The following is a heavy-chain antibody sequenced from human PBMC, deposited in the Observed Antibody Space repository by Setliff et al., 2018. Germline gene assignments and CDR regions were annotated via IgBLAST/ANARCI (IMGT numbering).Heavy chain of an antibody. CDR1: GYSFLIYW. J-gene: IGHJ4*02. V-gene: IGHV5-51*01. Sequence: GESLKISCQASGYSFLIYWIGWVRQTPGKGLEWMGIIYPGDSDIRYSPSFEGQVTISADKSITTAYLQWSSLKASDTATYFCVRAGSGIGGDLDYWGQGTLVTVSS. CDR3: VRAGSGIGGDLDY. CDR2: IYPGDSDI. D-gene: IGHD3-10*01.